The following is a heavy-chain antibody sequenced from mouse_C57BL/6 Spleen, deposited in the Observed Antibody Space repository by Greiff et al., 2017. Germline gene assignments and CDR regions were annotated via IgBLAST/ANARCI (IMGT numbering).Heavy chain of an antibody. CDR3: TRYDCDRDYYAMDY. CDR1: GFTFSSYA. D-gene: IGHD2-4*01. Sequence: EVKLMESGEGLVKPGGSLKLSCAASGFTFSSYAMSWVRQTPEKRLEWVAYISSGGDYIYYADTVKGRFTISRDKARNTLYLQMSSLKSEDTAMYYCTRYDCDRDYYAMDYWGQGTSVTVSS. J-gene: IGHJ4*01. V-gene: IGHV5-9-1*02. CDR2: ISSGGDYI.